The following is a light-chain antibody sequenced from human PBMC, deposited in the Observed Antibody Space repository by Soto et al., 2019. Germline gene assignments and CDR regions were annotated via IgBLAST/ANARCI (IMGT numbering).Light chain of an antibody. J-gene: IGLJ3*02. CDR3: QSYDTSLTGSWV. CDR2: LNT. CDR1: TSNIGAGYD. Sequence: QPVLTQPPSVSGAPGQRVTISCTGTTSNIGAGYDVHWYQQLPGTAPKLLIFLNTHRPSGVPDRFSGSKSGPSASLAITGLQAEDEADYYCQSYDTSLTGSWVFGGGTKVTVL. V-gene: IGLV1-40*01.